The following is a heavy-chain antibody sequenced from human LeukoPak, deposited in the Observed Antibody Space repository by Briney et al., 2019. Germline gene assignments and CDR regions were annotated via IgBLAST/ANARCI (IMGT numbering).Heavy chain of an antibody. CDR3: ARSPHDYGVYELNWYFDL. CDR2: ISSSSSYI. Sequence: GGSLRLSCAASGFTFSSYSMNWVRQAPGKGLEWVSSISSSSSYIYYADSVKGRFTISRDNAKNSLYLQMNSLRAEDTAVYYCARSPHDYGVYELNWYFDLWGRGTLVTVSS. V-gene: IGHV3-21*01. D-gene: IGHD4-17*01. CDR1: GFTFSSYS. J-gene: IGHJ2*01.